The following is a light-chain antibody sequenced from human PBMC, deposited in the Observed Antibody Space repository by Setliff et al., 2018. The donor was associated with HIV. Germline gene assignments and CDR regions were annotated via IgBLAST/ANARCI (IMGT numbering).Light chain of an antibody. V-gene: IGLV2-14*03. CDR3: ASYRSPATYV. CDR2: DVN. Sequence: ALTQPASVSGSPGQSITISCIGTSSDVGGYDFVSWYQQRPDKAPKLIIFDVNERPSGVSHRFSGSKSGNTASLTISGLQTEDEGDYFCASYRSPATYVFGIGTKVTVL. J-gene: IGLJ1*01. CDR1: SSDVGGYDF.